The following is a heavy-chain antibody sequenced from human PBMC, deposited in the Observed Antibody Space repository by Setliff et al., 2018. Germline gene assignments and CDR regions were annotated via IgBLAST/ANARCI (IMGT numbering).Heavy chain of an antibody. CDR2: ISAYNGNT. D-gene: IGHD3-3*01. CDR1: GYTFTSYG. V-gene: IGHV1-18*01. Sequence: GASVKVSCKASGYTFTSYGISWVRQAPGQGLEWTGWISAYNGNTNYAQKLQGRVTMTTDTSTSTAYMELRSLRSDDTAVYYCASDGQGNYNFWSGSYYYYGMDVWGQGTTVTV. J-gene: IGHJ6*02. CDR3: ASDGQGNYNFWSGSYYYYGMDV.